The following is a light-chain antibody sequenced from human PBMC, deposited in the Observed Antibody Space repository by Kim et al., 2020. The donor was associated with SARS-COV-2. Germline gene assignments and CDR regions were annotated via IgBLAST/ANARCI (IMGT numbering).Light chain of an antibody. CDR2: NAS. Sequence: DIQMTQSPSIVSASIGDTVTISCRASQSIGSSLAWYQQKPGTAPKLLISNASSLESGVPSRFSGSGSGTDFTLTISSLQPDDFATYYCQQYTSYLYTFGQGTKLEI. CDR3: QQYTSYLYT. CDR1: QSIGSS. J-gene: IGKJ2*01. V-gene: IGKV1-5*03.